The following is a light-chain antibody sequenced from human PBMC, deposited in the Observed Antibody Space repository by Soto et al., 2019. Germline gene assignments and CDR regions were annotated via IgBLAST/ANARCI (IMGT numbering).Light chain of an antibody. CDR2: DTF. V-gene: IGKV3-11*01. Sequence: EIVLTQSPDTLSLSPGERATLSCRASQSVSSYLAWYQQKPGQALRLLIYDTFKRATGIPARFSGSGSGTDFTLTISSLEPEDFAVYYCVQRSTFPWTVGQGSKVEI. CDR3: VQRSTFPWT. CDR1: QSVSSY. J-gene: IGKJ1*01.